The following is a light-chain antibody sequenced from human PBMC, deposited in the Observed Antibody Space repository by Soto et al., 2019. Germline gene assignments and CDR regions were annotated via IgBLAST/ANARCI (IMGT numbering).Light chain of an antibody. J-gene: IGKJ2*01. Sequence: VLTQSPATLSLSPGEKATLSCRASQTIGAYSAWYQHKPGQAPRLLIFDASHRASGVPPRFSGSGSGTDFTLTISSLEPEDFAIYYCQQRSYWPQYTFGQGTKLEI. V-gene: IGKV3-11*01. CDR3: QQRSYWPQYT. CDR1: QTIGAY. CDR2: DAS.